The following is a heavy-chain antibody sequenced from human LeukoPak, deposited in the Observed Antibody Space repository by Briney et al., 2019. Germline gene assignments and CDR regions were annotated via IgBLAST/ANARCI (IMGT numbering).Heavy chain of an antibody. Sequence: NTSETLSLTCTVSGGAIRSHYWNWIRQPAGKGLEWIGRIYSSGYTNDNPFLKSRITMSVDMSKNQFSPRLNSVTAADTAVYYCARGEHSVDSWGQGMLVTVSS. J-gene: IGHJ4*02. D-gene: IGHD1/OR15-1a*01. CDR2: IYSSGYT. CDR3: ARGEHSVDS. V-gene: IGHV4-4*07. CDR1: GGAIRSHY.